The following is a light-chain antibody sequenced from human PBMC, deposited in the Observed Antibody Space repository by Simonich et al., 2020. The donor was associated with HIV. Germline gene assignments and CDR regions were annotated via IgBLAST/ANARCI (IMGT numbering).Light chain of an antibody. CDR3: QQRSNWPTFT. CDR1: QSVGSS. Sequence: EIVLTQSPATLSLSPGERATLSCRPSQSVGSSLAWYQQKPGQAPRLLIYDASNSATGIPARFSGSGSGTDFTLTISSLEPEDFAVYFCQQRSNWPTFTFGPGTKVDIK. V-gene: IGKV3-11*01. J-gene: IGKJ3*01. CDR2: DAS.